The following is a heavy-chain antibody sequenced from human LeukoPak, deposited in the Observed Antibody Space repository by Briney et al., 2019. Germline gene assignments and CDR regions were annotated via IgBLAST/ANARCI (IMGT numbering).Heavy chain of an antibody. CDR3: ARTYYYDSSGYPGCVDY. D-gene: IGHD3-22*01. CDR1: GYTFTSYA. Sequence: ASVKVSCKASGYTFTSYAMHWVRQAPGQRLEWMGWISAYNGNTNYAQKLQGRVTMTTDTSTSTACMELRSLRSDDTAVYYCARTYYYDSSGYPGCVDYWGQGTLVTVSS. V-gene: IGHV1-18*01. J-gene: IGHJ4*02. CDR2: ISAYNGNT.